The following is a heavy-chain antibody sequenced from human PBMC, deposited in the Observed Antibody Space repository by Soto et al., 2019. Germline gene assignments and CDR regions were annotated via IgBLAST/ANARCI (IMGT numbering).Heavy chain of an antibody. CDR3: AREYLDYGPDV. J-gene: IGHJ6*02. V-gene: IGHV3-30-3*01. CDR2: IPYDGGNR. Sequence: GGSLRLSCAASGFSFGRYAMRWVRQAPGKGLEWVASIPYDGGNRKYADSVKGRFTISRDNAKDMLYLHMSSLGPDDTSVYYCAREYLDYGPDVWGQGTSVTVYS. CDR1: GFSFGRYA.